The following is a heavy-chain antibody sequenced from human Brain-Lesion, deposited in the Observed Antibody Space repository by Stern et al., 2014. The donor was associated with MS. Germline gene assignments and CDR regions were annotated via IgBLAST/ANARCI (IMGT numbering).Heavy chain of an antibody. J-gene: IGHJ4*02. CDR2: INGDGSRK. CDR1: GFNLSAFW. D-gene: IGHD7-27*01. CDR3: VRISGAY. Sequence: EVQLVESGGGLVQPGGSLRLSCSASGFNLSAFWMHWVRQVPGQGLVWVARINGDGSRKTYADSVRGRFTISRDNAKKELYLQMNSLRFEDTAVYYCVRISGAYWGQGTLVTVSS. V-gene: IGHV3-74*03.